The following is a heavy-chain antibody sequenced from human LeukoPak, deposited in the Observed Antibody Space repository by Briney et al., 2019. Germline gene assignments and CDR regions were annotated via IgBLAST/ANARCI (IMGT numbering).Heavy chain of an antibody. J-gene: IGHJ3*02. Sequence: ASVKVSCKASGYTFTTYGISWVRQAPGRGLEWMGWIRGHNGNTEYAQKFQGRVTMTTDTSTSTAYMELRSLRSDDTAVYYCARDRWIQLWLDRAFDIWGQGTMVTVSS. D-gene: IGHD5-18*01. CDR2: IRGHNGNT. V-gene: IGHV1-18*01. CDR3: ARDRWIQLWLDRAFDI. CDR1: GYTFTTYG.